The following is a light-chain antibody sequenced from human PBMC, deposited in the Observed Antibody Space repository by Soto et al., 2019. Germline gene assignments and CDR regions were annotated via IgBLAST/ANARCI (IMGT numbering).Light chain of an antibody. CDR3: QQYNDWPYT. J-gene: IGKJ2*01. V-gene: IGKV3-15*01. Sequence: ETVLTQSPATLSVSPGDRATLSCRASQSVGTYLAWYQQKPGQAPRLLIYGASSRVTGIPGRFSGSGSGTEFTLTISSLQSADSAVYYCQQYNDWPYTFGQGTKLDIK. CDR1: QSVGTY. CDR2: GAS.